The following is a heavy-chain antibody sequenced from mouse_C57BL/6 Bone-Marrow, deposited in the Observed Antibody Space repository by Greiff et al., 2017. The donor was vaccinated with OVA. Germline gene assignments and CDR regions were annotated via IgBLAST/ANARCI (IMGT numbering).Heavy chain of an antibody. CDR1: GYTFTSYW. V-gene: IGHV1-59*01. D-gene: IGHD2-1*01. CDR3: ESYGNHVYWYVDV. J-gene: IGHJ1*03. CDR2: IDPSDSYT. Sequence: VQLQQPGAELVRPGTSVKLSCKASGYTFTSYWMHWVKQRPGQGLEWIGVIDPSDSYTNYNQKFKGKATLTVDTSSSTAYMQLSSLTSEDSAVYYCESYGNHVYWYVDVWGTGTTVTVSS.